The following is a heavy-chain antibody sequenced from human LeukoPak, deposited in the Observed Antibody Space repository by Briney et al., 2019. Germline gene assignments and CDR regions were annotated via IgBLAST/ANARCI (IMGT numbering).Heavy chain of an antibody. D-gene: IGHD3-16*01. J-gene: IGHJ3*02. CDR3: ASTRGREVSYTQPYDAFDI. CDR2: ISSSSSYI. CDR1: GFTFSSYS. Sequence: KTGGSLRLSCAASGFTFSSYSMNWVRQAPGKGLEWVSSISSSSSYIYYADSVKGRFTISRDNAKNSLYLQMNSLRAEDTAVYYCASTRGREVSYTQPYDAFDIWGQGTMVTVSS. V-gene: IGHV3-21*01.